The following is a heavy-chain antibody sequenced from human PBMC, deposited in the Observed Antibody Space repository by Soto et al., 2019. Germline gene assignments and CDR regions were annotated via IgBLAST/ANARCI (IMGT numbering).Heavy chain of an antibody. CDR3: ARQPYYYDSSGYYTPIDY. D-gene: IGHD3-22*01. V-gene: IGHV4-39*01. CDR2: IYYSGST. Sequence: SETLSLTCTVSGGSISSSSYYWGWIRQPPGKGLEWIGNIYYSGSTYYNPSLKSRVTISVDTSKNQFSLKLSSVTAADTALYYFARQPYYYDSSGYYTPIDYWGQGTLVTVSS. CDR1: GGSISSSSYY. J-gene: IGHJ4*02.